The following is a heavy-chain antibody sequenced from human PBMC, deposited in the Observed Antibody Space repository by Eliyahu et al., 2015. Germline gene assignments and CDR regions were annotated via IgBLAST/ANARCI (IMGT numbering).Heavy chain of an antibody. J-gene: IGHJ4*02. CDR1: GFTFSDSX. Sequence: EVHLVESGGGLVQPGASLRLSXXASGFTFSDSXXKWVRQAPGKGLEWVANIKRDGSEKYYVDSVKGRFTISRDNAKNSLYLQMDSLRAEDTALYYCGNLDWGQGTMVTVSS. V-gene: IGHV3-7*01. CDR2: IKRDGSEK. CDR3: GNLD.